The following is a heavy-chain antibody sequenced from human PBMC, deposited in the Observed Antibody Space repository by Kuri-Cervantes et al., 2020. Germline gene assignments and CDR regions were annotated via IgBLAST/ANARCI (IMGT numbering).Heavy chain of an antibody. CDR3: ARQTVMTNSVFDI. CDR2: IKEDGSEK. V-gene: IGHV3-7*02. CDR1: GFTFEDYG. Sequence: GGSLRLSCAASGFTFEDYGMSWVRHAPGKGLEWLANIKEDGSEKYYVDSVKGRFTISRDNAKNSLYVQMNSLRAEDTAVYYCARQTVMTNSVFDIWGQGTMVTVSS. D-gene: IGHD1-1*01. J-gene: IGHJ3*02.